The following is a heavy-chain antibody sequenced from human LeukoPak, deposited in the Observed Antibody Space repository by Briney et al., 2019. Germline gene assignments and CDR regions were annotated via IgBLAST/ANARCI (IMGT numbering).Heavy chain of an antibody. D-gene: IGHD6-13*01. CDR3: ARDKAAAGRDYYFDY. CDR1: GYTFTSYG. CDR2: ISAYNGNT. J-gene: IGHJ4*02. Sequence: ASVKVSCKASGYTFTSYGISWVRQAPGQGLEWMGWISAYNGNTNYAQKLQGRVTMTTDTSTSTAYMELRSLRSDDTAVYYCARDKAAAGRDYYFDYWGQGTPVTVSS. V-gene: IGHV1-18*01.